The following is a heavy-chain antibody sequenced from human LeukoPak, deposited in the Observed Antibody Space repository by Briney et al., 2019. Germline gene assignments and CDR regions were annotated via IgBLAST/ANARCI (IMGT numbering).Heavy chain of an antibody. J-gene: IGHJ4*02. D-gene: IGHD4/OR15-4a*01. CDR1: GGSFSGYY. CDR3: ARGLRRGAKTPIDY. CDR2: INHSGSA. V-gene: IGHV4-34*01. Sequence: SETLSLTCAVYGGSFSGYYWSWIRQPPGKGREWIGEINHSGSANYTPSLTTRVTISVDTSKNQFSPKLSSVPAAHPAVYYCARGLRRGAKTPIDYWGQGTLVTVSS.